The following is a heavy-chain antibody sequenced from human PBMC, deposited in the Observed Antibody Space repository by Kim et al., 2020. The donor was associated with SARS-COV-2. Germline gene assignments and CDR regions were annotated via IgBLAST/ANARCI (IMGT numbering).Heavy chain of an antibody. D-gene: IGHD3-9*01. CDR3: ETPCIGYFDWFALY. J-gene: IGHJ4*02. V-gene: IGHV3-30*01. Sequence: ADSVKSRCTISRDNSKNTLYLQRNGLRAEDTAVYYCETPCIGYFDWFALYWGQGTLVTVSS.